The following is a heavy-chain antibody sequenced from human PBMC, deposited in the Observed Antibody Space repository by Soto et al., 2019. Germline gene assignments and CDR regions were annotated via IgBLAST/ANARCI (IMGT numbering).Heavy chain of an antibody. CDR1: SGSISSSSYF. CDR2: IYYSGST. D-gene: IGHD3-10*01. CDR3: ARVLRDYPFYYYYMDV. V-gene: IGHV4-39*01. J-gene: IGHJ6*03. Sequence: SETLSLTCTVSSGSISSSSYFWAWIRQPPGKGLEWIGNIYYSGSTYYNPSLKSRVTISVDTSKNQFSLKLSSVTATDTAVYYCARVLRDYPFYYYYMDVWGKWTTVTVSS.